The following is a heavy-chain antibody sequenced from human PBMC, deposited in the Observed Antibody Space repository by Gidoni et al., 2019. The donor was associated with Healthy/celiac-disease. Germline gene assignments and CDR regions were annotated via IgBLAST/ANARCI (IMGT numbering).Heavy chain of an antibody. CDR3: ARARLGGSYPVDLDY. CDR2: INHSGST. CDR1: GGSFSAYY. J-gene: IGHJ4*02. D-gene: IGHD1-26*01. Sequence: QVQLQQWGAGLLKPSETLSLTCAVYGGSFSAYYWSWIRQPPGKGVEWIGEINHSGSTNYNPSLKSRVTISVDTSKNQFSLKLSSVTAADTAVYYCARARLGGSYPVDLDYWGQGTLVTVSS. V-gene: IGHV4-34*01.